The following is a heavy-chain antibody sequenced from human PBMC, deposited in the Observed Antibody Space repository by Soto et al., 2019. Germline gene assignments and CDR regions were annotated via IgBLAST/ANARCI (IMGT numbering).Heavy chain of an antibody. Sequence: QVQLVESGGGLVKPGGSLRLSCAASGFTFSDYYMSWIRQAPGKGLEWVSYISSSGSTIYYADSVKGRFTISRDNAKNSLYLQMNSLRAEDTAVYYCARARRYCSSTSCYEYYFDYWGQGTLVTVSS. D-gene: IGHD2-2*01. V-gene: IGHV3-11*01. J-gene: IGHJ4*02. CDR2: ISSSGSTI. CDR3: ARARRYCSSTSCYEYYFDY. CDR1: GFTFSDYY.